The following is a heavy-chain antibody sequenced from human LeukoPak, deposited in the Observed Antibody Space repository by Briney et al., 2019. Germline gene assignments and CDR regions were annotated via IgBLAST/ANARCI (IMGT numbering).Heavy chain of an antibody. Sequence: GGSLRLSCAASGFTFSSYAMSWVRQAPGKGLEWVSAISGSGGSTYYADSVKGRFTTSRDNSKNTLYLQMNSLRAEDTAVYYCAKVTYYYDSSGYSSGGYFDYWGQGTLVTVSS. CDR2: ISGSGGST. J-gene: IGHJ4*02. CDR3: AKVTYYYDSSGYSSGGYFDY. D-gene: IGHD3-22*01. CDR1: GFTFSSYA. V-gene: IGHV3-23*01.